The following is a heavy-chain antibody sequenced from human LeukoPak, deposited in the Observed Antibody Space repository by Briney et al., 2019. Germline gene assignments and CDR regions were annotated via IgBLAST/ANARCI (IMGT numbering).Heavy chain of an antibody. CDR3: AKDAHGDPTY. Sequence: HPGGSLRLSCAASGFTFSSYGMHWVRQAPGKGLEWVAVISYDGSNKYYADSVKGRFTISRDNSKNTLYLQMNSLRAEGTAVYYCAKDAHGDPTYWGQGTLVTVSS. J-gene: IGHJ4*02. V-gene: IGHV3-30*18. CDR2: ISYDGSNK. CDR1: GFTFSSYG. D-gene: IGHD4-17*01.